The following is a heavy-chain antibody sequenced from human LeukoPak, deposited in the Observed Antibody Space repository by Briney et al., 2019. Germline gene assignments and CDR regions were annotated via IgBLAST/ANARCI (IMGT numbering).Heavy chain of an antibody. D-gene: IGHD2-2*01. CDR3: AKGAHCSSTSCQRDY. Sequence: GGSLRLSCAASGFTFSSYAMSWVRQAPGKGLEWVSAISGSGGSTYYADSVKGRSTISRDNSKNTLYLQMNSLRAEDTAVYYCAKGAHCSSTSCQRDYWGQGTLVTVSS. J-gene: IGHJ4*02. CDR1: GFTFSSYA. CDR2: ISGSGGST. V-gene: IGHV3-23*01.